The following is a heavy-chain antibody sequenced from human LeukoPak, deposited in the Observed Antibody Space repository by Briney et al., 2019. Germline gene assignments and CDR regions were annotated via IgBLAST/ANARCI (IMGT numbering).Heavy chain of an antibody. J-gene: IGHJ6*03. CDR3: ARNGGSGFRYYYYYMDV. CDR1: GYTFTSYG. Sequence: ASVKVSCKASGYTFTSYGISWVRQAPGQGLEWMGWISTYNGNTNYAQKLQGRVTMTTDTSTSTAYMELRSLRSDDTAVYYCARNGGSGFRYYYYYMDVWGKGTTVTISS. D-gene: IGHD3-10*01. V-gene: IGHV1-18*01. CDR2: ISTYNGNT.